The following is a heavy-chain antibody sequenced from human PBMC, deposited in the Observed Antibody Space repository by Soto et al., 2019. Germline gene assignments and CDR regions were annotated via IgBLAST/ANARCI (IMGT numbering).Heavy chain of an antibody. Sequence: SETLSLTCTVSFDSISSGYYWGWIRQPPGKGLEWIGNIHHSGNIYYNPSLKSRVTISVDTSKNQFSLKLTSVTAADSAVYYCARVTHFYYWGQGALVTVSS. CDR3: ARVTHFYY. V-gene: IGHV4-38-2*02. CDR1: FDSISSGYY. CDR2: IHHSGNI. J-gene: IGHJ4*02. D-gene: IGHD1-20*01.